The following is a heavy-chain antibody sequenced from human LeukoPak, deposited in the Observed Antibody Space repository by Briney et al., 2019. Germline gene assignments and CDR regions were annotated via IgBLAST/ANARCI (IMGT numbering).Heavy chain of an antibody. CDR1: GGSISGYY. CDR3: ARLGHCSGGSCYFSD. V-gene: IGHV4-59*08. Sequence: SETLPLTCTVSGGSISGYYWTWIRQPPGEGLEWIGYIFYTGNTNYNPFLSSRLTLSVDAPNNQFALTLRSVTAADTAIYYCARLGHCSGGSCYFSDWGLGTLVTVAS. CDR2: IFYTGNT. J-gene: IGHJ4*02. D-gene: IGHD2-15*01.